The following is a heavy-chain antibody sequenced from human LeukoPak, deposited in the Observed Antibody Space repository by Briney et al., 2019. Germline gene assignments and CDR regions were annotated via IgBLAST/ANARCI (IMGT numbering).Heavy chain of an antibody. CDR3: AKVNYGDVWGWFDP. J-gene: IGHJ5*02. D-gene: IGHD4-17*01. V-gene: IGHV3-23*01. CDR1: GFTFSSYA. Sequence: GGTLRLSCAASGFTFSSYAMSWVRQAPGKGLEWVSGLSGSDESTYYADSVKGRFTISRDNPKNTLYLQMNNLRVEDTALYYCAKVNYGDVWGWFDPWGQGTLVTVSS. CDR2: LSGSDEST.